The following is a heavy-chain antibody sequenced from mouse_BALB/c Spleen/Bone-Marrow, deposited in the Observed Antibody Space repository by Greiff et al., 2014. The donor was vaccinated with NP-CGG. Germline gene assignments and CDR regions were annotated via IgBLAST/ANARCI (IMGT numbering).Heavy chain of an antibody. Sequence: VQLQQSGAELAKPRASVKMSCKASGYTFTSYWMHWVKQRPGQGLEWIGYIDPSTGYTEYNQKFKDKATLTADKSSSTAYMQLSSLTSEDSAVYYCARGGIHDGYSYWGQGTLVTVSA. D-gene: IGHD2-3*01. V-gene: IGHV1-7*01. J-gene: IGHJ3*01. CDR2: IDPSTGYT. CDR1: GYTFTSYW. CDR3: ARGGIHDGYSY.